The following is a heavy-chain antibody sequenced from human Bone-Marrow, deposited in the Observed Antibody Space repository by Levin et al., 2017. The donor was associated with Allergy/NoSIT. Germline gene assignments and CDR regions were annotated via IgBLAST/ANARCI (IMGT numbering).Heavy chain of an antibody. Sequence: SQTLSLTCAVYGGSFSGYYWSWIRQPPGKGLEWIGEINHSGSTNYNPSLKSRVTISVDTSKNQFSLKLSSVTAADTAVYYCARLKVATRPFDYWGQGTLVTVSS. D-gene: IGHD5-12*01. CDR3: ARLKVATRPFDY. V-gene: IGHV4-34*01. CDR2: INHSGST. J-gene: IGHJ4*02. CDR1: GGSFSGYY.